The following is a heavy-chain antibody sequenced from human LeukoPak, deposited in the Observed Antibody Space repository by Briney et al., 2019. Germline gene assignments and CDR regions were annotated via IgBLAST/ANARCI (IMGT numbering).Heavy chain of an antibody. J-gene: IGHJ5*02. V-gene: IGHV1-69*05. D-gene: IGHD1-26*01. CDR3: ARTGDSGSYENWFDP. CDR1: GGTFSSYA. Sequence: SVKVSCKASGGTFSSYAISWVRQAPGQGLEWMGGIIPIFGTANYAQKFQGRVTVTTDESTSTAYMELSSLRSEDTAVYYCARTGDSGSYENWFDPWGQGTLVTVSS. CDR2: IIPIFGTA.